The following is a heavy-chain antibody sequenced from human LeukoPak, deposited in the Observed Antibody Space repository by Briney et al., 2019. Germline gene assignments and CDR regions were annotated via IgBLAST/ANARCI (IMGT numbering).Heavy chain of an antibody. V-gene: IGHV3-30*02. CDR3: AREGGSDILTGYYIFDY. CDR2: IRYDGSNK. CDR1: GFTFSNYG. J-gene: IGHJ4*02. Sequence: PGGSLRLSCAASGFTFSNYGMHWVRQAPGKGLEWVLFIRYDGSNKYYADSVKGRFTISRDNSKNTLYLQMNSLRAKDTAVYYCAREGGSDILTGYYIFDYWGQGTLVTVSS. D-gene: IGHD3-9*01.